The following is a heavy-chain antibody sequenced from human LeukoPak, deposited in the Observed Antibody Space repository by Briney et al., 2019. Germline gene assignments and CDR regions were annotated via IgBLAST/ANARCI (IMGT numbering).Heavy chain of an antibody. Sequence: GGALRLSCAASGFTFSSYAMHGVRQAPGKGLEWVAVISYDGSNKYYADSVKGRFTISRDNSKNTLYLQMNSLRAEDTAVYYCARGASGWYSDYWGQGTLVTVSS. D-gene: IGHD6-19*01. J-gene: IGHJ4*02. CDR1: GFTFSSYA. CDR2: ISYDGSNK. V-gene: IGHV3-30-3*01. CDR3: ARGASGWYSDY.